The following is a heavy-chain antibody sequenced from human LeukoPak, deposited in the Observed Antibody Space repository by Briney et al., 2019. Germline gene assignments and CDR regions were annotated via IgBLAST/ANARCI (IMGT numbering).Heavy chain of an antibody. CDR1: GFTLSRYS. CDR3: ARSEHSSSSFDY. D-gene: IGHD6-6*01. Sequence: PGGSLRLSCAASGFTLSRYSMNWVRQAPGKGLEWVSYISSSSTHIYYADSVKGRFTISRDNARNSLYLQMNSLRAEDTAIYYCARSEHSSSSFDYWGQGTLVTVSS. V-gene: IGHV3-21*01. J-gene: IGHJ4*02. CDR2: ISSSSTHI.